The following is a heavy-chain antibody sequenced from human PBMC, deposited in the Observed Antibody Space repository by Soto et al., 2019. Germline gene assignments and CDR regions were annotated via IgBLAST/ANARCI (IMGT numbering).Heavy chain of an antibody. D-gene: IGHD2-15*01. CDR2: ISSSGNTI. Sequence: PGGSLRLSCAASGFTFSSYSMNWVRQAPGKGLEWVSYISSSGNTIYYADSVKGRFTISRDNAKNSLYLQMNSLRAEDTAVYYCARDGCSGSNCLNWFDPWGQGTLVTVSS. V-gene: IGHV3-48*01. J-gene: IGHJ5*02. CDR3: ARDGCSGSNCLNWFDP. CDR1: GFTFSSYS.